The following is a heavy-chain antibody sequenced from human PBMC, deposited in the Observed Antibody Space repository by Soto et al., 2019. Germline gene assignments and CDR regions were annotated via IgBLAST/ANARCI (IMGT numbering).Heavy chain of an antibody. CDR2: IQHTGST. Sequence: QVHLEESGPGLIKPSGTLSLTCAVSSGSITSIHWWSWVRQAPGRGLEWIGEIQHTGSTRYNPSLKSRVTISVDDYKNQFSLTVNSVTAADTAVYFCARNQGHYYGSGPHDGLDIWGQGTMVTVTS. V-gene: IGHV4-4*02. CDR1: SGSITSIHW. D-gene: IGHD3-10*01. J-gene: IGHJ3*02. CDR3: ARNQGHYYGSGPHDGLDI.